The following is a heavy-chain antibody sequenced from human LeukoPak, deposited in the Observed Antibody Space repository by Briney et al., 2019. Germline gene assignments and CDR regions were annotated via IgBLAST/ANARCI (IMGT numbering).Heavy chain of an antibody. D-gene: IGHD6-6*01. CDR1: GYTFTSYD. CDR3: ARGGYSSSRYYYYGMDV. V-gene: IGHV1-8*01. Sequence: APVKVSCKASGYTFTSYDINWVRQATGQGLEWMGWMNPNSGNTGYAQKFQGRVTMTRNTSISTAYMELSSLRSEDTAVYYCARGGYSSSRYYYYGMDVWGQGTTVTVSS. CDR2: MNPNSGNT. J-gene: IGHJ6*02.